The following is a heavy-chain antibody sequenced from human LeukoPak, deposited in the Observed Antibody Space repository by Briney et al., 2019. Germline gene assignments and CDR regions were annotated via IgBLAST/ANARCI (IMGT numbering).Heavy chain of an antibody. CDR3: AKGGYSYGPPLWD. CDR1: GFTFSSYG. CDR2: ISYDGSNK. V-gene: IGHV3-30*18. J-gene: IGHJ4*02. D-gene: IGHD5-18*01. Sequence: GRSLRLSCAASGFTFSSYGMHWVRQAPGKGLEWVAVISYDGSNKYYADSVKGRFTISRDNSKKTLYLQMNSLRAEDTAVYYCAKGGYSYGPPLWDWGQGTLVTVSS.